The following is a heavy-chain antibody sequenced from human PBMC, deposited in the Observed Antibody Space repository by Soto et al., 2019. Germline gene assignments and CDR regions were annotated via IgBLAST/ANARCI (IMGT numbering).Heavy chain of an antibody. D-gene: IGHD3-3*01. V-gene: IGHV3-21*01. Sequence: GGSLRLSCAASGFTFSSYSMNWVRQAPGKGLEWVSSISSSSSYIYYADSVKGRFTISRDNAKNSLYLQMNSLRAEDTAVYYCARDLGYDFWSDPSLLIDYWGQGTLVTVSS. CDR1: GFTFSSYS. CDR2: ISSSSSYI. J-gene: IGHJ4*02. CDR3: ARDLGYDFWSDPSLLIDY.